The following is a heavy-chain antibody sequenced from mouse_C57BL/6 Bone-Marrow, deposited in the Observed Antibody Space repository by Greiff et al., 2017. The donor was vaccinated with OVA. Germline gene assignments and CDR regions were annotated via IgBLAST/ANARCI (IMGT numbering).Heavy chain of an antibody. J-gene: IGHJ2*01. CDR1: GYAFSSSW. D-gene: IGHD3-1*01. CDR2: IYPGDGDT. Sequence: QVQLQQSGPELVKPGASVKISCKASGYAFSSSWMNWVKQRPGKGLEWIGRIYPGDGDTNYNGKFKGKATLTADKSSSTAYMQLSSLTSEDSAVYFCARFGANLDYWGQGTTLTVSS. CDR3: ARFGANLDY. V-gene: IGHV1-82*01.